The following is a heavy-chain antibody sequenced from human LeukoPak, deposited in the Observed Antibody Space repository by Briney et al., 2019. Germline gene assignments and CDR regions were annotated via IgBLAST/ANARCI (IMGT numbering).Heavy chain of an antibody. D-gene: IGHD3-10*01. J-gene: IGHJ4*02. CDR3: ARPSYGSGSYYSPYYFDY. V-gene: IGHV4-38-2*02. CDR2: IYHSGST. CDR1: GYSISSGYY. Sequence: SETLSLTCTVSGYSISSGYYWGWIRQPPGKGLEWIGSIYHSGSTYYNPSLKSRVTISVDTSKNQFSLKLSSVTAADTAVYYCARPSYGSGSYYSPYYFDYWGQGTLVTVSS.